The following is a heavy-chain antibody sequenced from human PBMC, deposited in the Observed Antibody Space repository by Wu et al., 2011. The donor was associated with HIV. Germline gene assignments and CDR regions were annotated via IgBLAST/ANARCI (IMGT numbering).Heavy chain of an antibody. CDR1: GYTFTEYY. CDR3: ARDLEYSTNWGAFDI. CDR2: IILIFGTA. J-gene: IGHJ3*02. V-gene: IGHV1-69*19. Sequence: QVQLVQSGAEVKKPGASVKVSCKASGYTFTEYYMHWLRQAPGQGLEWLGRIILIFGTANYAQKFQGRVTITADESTSTAYMELSSLRSEDTAVYYCARDLEYSTNWGAFDIWGQGTMVTVSS. D-gene: IGHD6-13*01.